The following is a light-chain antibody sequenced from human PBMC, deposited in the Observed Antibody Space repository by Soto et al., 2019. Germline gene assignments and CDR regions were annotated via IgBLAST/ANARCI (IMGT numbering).Light chain of an antibody. CDR3: QQYGSTPPFT. Sequence: ESVLTQSPGTLSLSPGERATLSCRASQSVSSNYLAWYQQKPGQAPRLLIYGASSRATGIPDRFSGSGSGTDFTLTISRLEPEDFAVYYCQQYGSTPPFTVGPGTKVDI. CDR1: QSVSSNY. J-gene: IGKJ3*01. V-gene: IGKV3-20*01. CDR2: GAS.